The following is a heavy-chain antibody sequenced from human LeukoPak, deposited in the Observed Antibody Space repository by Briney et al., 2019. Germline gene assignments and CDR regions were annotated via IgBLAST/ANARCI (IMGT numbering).Heavy chain of an antibody. D-gene: IGHD3-3*01. CDR1: GYTLTELS. V-gene: IGHV1-24*01. Sequence: ASVKVSCKVSGYTLTELSMHWVRQAPGKGLEWVGGFDPEDGETIYAQKFQGRVTMTEDTSTDTAYMELSSLRSEDTAVYYCATAGQETCYDFWSGYNYWGQGTLVTVSS. CDR3: ATAGQETCYDFWSGYNY. J-gene: IGHJ4*02. CDR2: FDPEDGET.